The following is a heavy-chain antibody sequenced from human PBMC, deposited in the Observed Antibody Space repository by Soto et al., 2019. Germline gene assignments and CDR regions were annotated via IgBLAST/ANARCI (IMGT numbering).Heavy chain of an antibody. V-gene: IGHV4-31*02. J-gene: IGHJ4*02. D-gene: IGHD1-20*01. CDR2: IYNTGSA. Sequence: QVQLQESGPGLVKPSQTLSLTCTVSGASISRGAYFWSWIRQHPGKGLEWIGYIYNTGSAYYNPSLKSRVTISVDTSEDQFSLQLTSVTAADTAVYYCARDLTLTGISHWGQGILVTVSS. CDR1: GASISRGAYF. CDR3: ARDLTLTGISH.